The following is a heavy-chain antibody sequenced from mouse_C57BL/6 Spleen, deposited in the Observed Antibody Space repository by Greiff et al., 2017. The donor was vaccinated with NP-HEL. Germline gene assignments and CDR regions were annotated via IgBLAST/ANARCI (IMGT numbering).Heavy chain of an antibody. Sequence: EVHLVESGGGLVKPGGSLKLSCAASGFTFSDYGMHWVRQAPEKGLEWVAYISSGSSTIYYADTVKGRFTISRDNAKNTLFLQMTSLRSEDTAMYYCASTTTGVYYAMDYWGQGTSVTVSS. D-gene: IGHD1-1*01. J-gene: IGHJ4*01. CDR3: ASTTTGVYYAMDY. CDR1: GFTFSDYG. CDR2: ISSGSSTI. V-gene: IGHV5-17*01.